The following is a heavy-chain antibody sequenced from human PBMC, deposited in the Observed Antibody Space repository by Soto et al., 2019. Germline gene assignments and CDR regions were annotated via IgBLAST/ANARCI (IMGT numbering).Heavy chain of an antibody. Sequence: ASGTLSPTCTVSGGSIRTFFWTWIRQFPGEGLEWVGDIYFSGSAQYNPPLQSRVTISIDTSKKQFSLKLSSVTAADTAVYYCARQEYNYGHRWLDPWGQGTLVTVSS. CDR1: GGSIRTFF. CDR3: ARQEYNYGHRWLDP. CDR2: IYFSGSA. D-gene: IGHD5-18*01. V-gene: IGHV4-59*08. J-gene: IGHJ5*02.